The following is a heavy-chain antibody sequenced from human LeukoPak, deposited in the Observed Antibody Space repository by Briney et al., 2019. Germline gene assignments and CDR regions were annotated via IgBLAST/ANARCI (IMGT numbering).Heavy chain of an antibody. Sequence: SVKVSCKASGGTFSSYAISWVRQAPGQGLEWMGGIVPIFGTANYAQKFQGRVTITADESTSTAYMELSSLRSEDTAVYYCARVSCGGDCYYYYYYGMDVWGQGTTVTVSS. CDR2: IVPIFGTA. J-gene: IGHJ6*02. D-gene: IGHD2-21*02. CDR1: GGTFSSYA. CDR3: ARVSCGGDCYYYYYYGMDV. V-gene: IGHV1-69*13.